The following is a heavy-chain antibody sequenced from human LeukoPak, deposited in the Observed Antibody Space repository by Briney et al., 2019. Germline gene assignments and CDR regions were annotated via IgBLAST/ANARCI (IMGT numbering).Heavy chain of an antibody. V-gene: IGHV4-34*01. CDR3: ARLDLSSSPLDY. D-gene: IGHD6-6*01. CDR2: INHSGST. Sequence: SETLSLTCAVYGGSFSGYYWSWIRQPPGKGLEWIGEINHSGSTNYNPSLKSRVTISVDTSKNQFSLKLSSVTAADTAVYYCARLDLSSSPLDYWGQGTLVTVSS. J-gene: IGHJ4*02. CDR1: GGSFSGYY.